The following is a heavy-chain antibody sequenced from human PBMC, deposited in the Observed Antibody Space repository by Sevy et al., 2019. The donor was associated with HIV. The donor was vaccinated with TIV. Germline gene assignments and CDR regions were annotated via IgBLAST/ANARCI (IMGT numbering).Heavy chain of an antibody. D-gene: IGHD6-13*01. V-gene: IGHV4-30-2*01. CDR1: GASISSGGYS. Sequence: SETLSLTCAVSGASISSGGYSWNWIRQPPGKGLEWIGYIFQSGATYYIPSLQSRVSISVDMSKNQFSLNLRSVTAADTAVYYCARGRVGDSSSWYGAFDVWGQGTMVTVSS. CDR2: IFQSGAT. CDR3: ARGRVGDSSSWYGAFDV. J-gene: IGHJ3*01.